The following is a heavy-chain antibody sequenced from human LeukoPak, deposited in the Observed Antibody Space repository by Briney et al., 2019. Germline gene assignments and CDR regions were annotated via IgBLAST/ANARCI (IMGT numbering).Heavy chain of an antibody. J-gene: IGHJ6*03. Sequence: SETLSLTCAVYGGSFSGYYWSWIRQPPGKGLEWIGYIYYSGSTNYKPSLKSRVTISVDTSKNQFSLKLNSVTAADTAVYYCARAGGSGWYSYYYYMDVWGKGTTVTVSS. D-gene: IGHD6-19*01. CDR3: ARAGGSGWYSYYYYMDV. CDR1: GGSFSGYY. CDR2: IYYSGST. V-gene: IGHV4-59*12.